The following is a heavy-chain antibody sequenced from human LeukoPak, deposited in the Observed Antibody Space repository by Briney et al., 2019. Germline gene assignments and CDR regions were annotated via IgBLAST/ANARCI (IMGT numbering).Heavy chain of an antibody. Sequence: SETLSLTCTVSGGSISSHYWSWLRQPPGKGLEWIGNIYYSGSTNYNPSLKSRVTISVDTSKNQFSLKLSSVTAADTAVYYCARAGRDQLLFLAYWGQGTLVTVSS. V-gene: IGHV4-59*11. CDR2: IYYSGST. J-gene: IGHJ4*02. CDR3: ARAGRDQLLFLAY. CDR1: GGSISSHY. D-gene: IGHD2-2*01.